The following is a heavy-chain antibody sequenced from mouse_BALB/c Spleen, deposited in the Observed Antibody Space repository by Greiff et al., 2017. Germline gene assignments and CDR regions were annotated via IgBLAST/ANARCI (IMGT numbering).Heavy chain of an antibody. D-gene: IGHD1-1*01. CDR1: GYAFSSYW. J-gene: IGHJ3*01. V-gene: IGHV1-80*01. CDR2: IYPGDGDT. Sequence: QVQLQQSGAELVRPGSSVKISCKASGYAFSSYWMNWVKQRPGQGLEWIGQIYPGDGDTNYNGKFKGKATLTADKSSSTAYMQLSSLTSEDSAVYCGARSGITTGFAYWGQGTLVTVSA. CDR3: ARSGITTGFAY.